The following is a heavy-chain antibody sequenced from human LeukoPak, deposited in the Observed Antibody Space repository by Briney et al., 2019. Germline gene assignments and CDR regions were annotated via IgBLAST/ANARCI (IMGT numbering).Heavy chain of an antibody. D-gene: IGHD3-10*01. CDR2: ISSSSYI. CDR1: GFTFSDYY. Sequence: GGSLRLSCAASGFTFSDYYMSWIRQAPGKGLEWVSYISSSSYIYYADSVKGRFTISRDNTKNSLYLQMNSLRAEDTAVYYCARDAFTMVRGVISYYGMDVWGQGTTVTVSS. J-gene: IGHJ6*02. V-gene: IGHV3-69-1*01. CDR3: ARDAFTMVRGVISYYGMDV.